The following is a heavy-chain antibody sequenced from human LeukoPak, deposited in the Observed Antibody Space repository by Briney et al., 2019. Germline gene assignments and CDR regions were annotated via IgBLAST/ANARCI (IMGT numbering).Heavy chain of an antibody. V-gene: IGHV3-66*02. CDR1: GFTVSSNY. D-gene: IGHD3-22*01. J-gene: IGHJ5*02. Sequence: GGSLRLSCAASGFTVSSNYMSWVRQAPGKGLEWASVIYSGGSTYYADSVKGRFTISRDNSKNTLYLQMNSLRAEDTAVYYCARDEYYYDSSGYYHLPFDPWGQGTLVTVSS. CDR2: IYSGGST. CDR3: ARDEYYYDSSGYYHLPFDP.